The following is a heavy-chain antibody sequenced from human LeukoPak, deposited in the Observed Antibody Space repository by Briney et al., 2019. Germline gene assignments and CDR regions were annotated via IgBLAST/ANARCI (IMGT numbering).Heavy chain of an antibody. CDR2: IKQDGSEK. D-gene: IGHD6-13*01. CDR3: ARVVAAAGRNPYFDY. V-gene: IGHV3-7*01. Sequence: QAGGSLRLSCAASGFSLSSYWMTWVRQAPGKGLEWVANIKQDGSEKNYVDSVKGRFTISRDNAKNSLYLQMNSLRAEDTAVYYCARVVAAAGRNPYFDYWGQGTLVTVSS. J-gene: IGHJ4*02. CDR1: GFSLSSYW.